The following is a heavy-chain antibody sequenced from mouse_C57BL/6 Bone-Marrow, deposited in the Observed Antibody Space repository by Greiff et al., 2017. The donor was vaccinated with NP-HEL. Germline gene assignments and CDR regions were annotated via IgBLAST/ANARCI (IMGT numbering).Heavy chain of an antibody. CDR2: ISYDGSN. J-gene: IGHJ2*01. CDR3: AKDLRLGRYFDY. D-gene: IGHD4-1*01. Sequence: EVQLVESGPGLVKPSQSLSLTCSVTGYSITSGYYWNWIRQFPGNKLEWMGYISYDGSNNYNPSLKNRIPITRDTSKNQFFLKLNSVTTEDTATYYCAKDLRLGRYFDYWGQGTTLTVSS. V-gene: IGHV3-6*01. CDR1: GYSITSGYY.